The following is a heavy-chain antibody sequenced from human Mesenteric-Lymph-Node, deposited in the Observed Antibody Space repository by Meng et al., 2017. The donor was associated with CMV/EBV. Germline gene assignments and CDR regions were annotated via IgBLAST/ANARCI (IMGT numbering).Heavy chain of an antibody. V-gene: IGHV4-34*01. CDR1: GGSFSGYY. J-gene: IGHJ4*02. CDR2: INHSGST. Sequence: GGAGLLKPSETLSVTCAVYGGSFSGYYWNWIRQSPEKGLEWIGEINHSGSTTYNPSFTSRIIISVDTSTNQISLNMSSVTAADTAVYYCARGSSYDILTGYFDYWGQGALVTVSS. CDR3: ARGSSYDILTGYFDY. D-gene: IGHD3-9*01.